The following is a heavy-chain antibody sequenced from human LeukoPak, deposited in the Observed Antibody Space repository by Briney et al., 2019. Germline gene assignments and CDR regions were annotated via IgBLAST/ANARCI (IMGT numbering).Heavy chain of an antibody. D-gene: IGHD1-7*01. Sequence: SDTLSLTCAVSGYSISSNNWWAWIRQPPGKGLEWIGYIYYSGSTYYNPYNPSLTSRVTMSVDTSKNQFSLNLNSVTAADTAVYYCARERWNFPDCWGQGTLVTVSS. J-gene: IGHJ4*02. CDR3: ARERWNFPDC. CDR1: GYSISSNNW. CDR2: IYYSGST. V-gene: IGHV4-28*03.